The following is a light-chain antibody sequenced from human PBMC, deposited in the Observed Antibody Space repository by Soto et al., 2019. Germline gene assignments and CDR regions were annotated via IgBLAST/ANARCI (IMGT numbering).Light chain of an antibody. V-gene: IGKV1-39*01. Sequence: DIQMTQSPSSLSASVGDRVTITCRASQNINIFLNWYQQKPGKAPTLLIKAASSLHSGVPSRFSGSGSGADFALTISSLQHEDFATYYCQQSFATPHTFGQGTKLEIK. CDR3: QQSFATPHT. J-gene: IGKJ2*01. CDR2: AAS. CDR1: QNINIF.